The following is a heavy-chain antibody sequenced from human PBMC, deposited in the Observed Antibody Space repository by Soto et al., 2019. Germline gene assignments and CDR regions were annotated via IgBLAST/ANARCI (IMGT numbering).Heavy chain of an antibody. CDR2: IHYSGST. D-gene: IGHD2-15*01. CDR1: GGYISSYY. Sequence: SETLSLTCTVSGGYISSYYWSWIRQSPGKGLEWIGYIHYSGSTKSNPSLKSRVTISVDTSRNQVSLKLSSVTAADSAVYYCARRGYCSGGSCYIRMDVWGKGTTVTVSS. V-gene: IGHV4-59*01. CDR3: ARRGYCSGGSCYIRMDV. J-gene: IGHJ6*03.